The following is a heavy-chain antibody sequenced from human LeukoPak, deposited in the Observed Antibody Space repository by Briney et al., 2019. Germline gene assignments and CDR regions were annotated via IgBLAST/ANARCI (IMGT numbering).Heavy chain of an antibody. CDR3: ARALRFLVGDYYYMDV. V-gene: IGHV1-8*01. J-gene: IGHJ6*03. CDR2: MNPNSGNT. CDR1: GYTFTSYD. Sequence: ASVKVSCKAFGYTFTSYDINWVRQATGQGLEWMGWMNPNSGNTGYAQKFQGRVTMTRNTSISTAYMELSSLRSEDTAVYYCARALRFLVGDYYYMDVWGKGTTVTVSS. D-gene: IGHD3-3*01.